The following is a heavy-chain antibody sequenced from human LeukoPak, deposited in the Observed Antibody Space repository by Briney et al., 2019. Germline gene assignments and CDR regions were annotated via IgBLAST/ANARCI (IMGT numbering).Heavy chain of an antibody. Sequence: SETLSLTCTVSGGSISSYYWSWIRQPAGKGLEWIGRIYADGSTNYNPSLKSRITISLDTPGNQVSLKLTSVTAADTAVYFCARAPSGCGGTCAFDRWGQGTLVTVSS. D-gene: IGHD2-15*01. CDR3: ARAPSGCGGTCAFDR. V-gene: IGHV4-4*07. J-gene: IGHJ5*02. CDR1: GGSISSYY. CDR2: IYADGST.